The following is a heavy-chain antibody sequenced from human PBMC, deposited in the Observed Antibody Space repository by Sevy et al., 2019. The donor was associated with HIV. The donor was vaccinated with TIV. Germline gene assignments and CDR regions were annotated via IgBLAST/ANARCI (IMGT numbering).Heavy chain of an antibody. Sequence: SETLSLTCAVSGYSISSGYYWGWIRQPPGKGLEWIGSIYHGGSTYYNPSLKSRVTISVDTSKNQFSLKLSSVTAADTAVYYCARARYYYSSAYYYFDYWGQGTLVTVSS. CDR2: IYHGGST. V-gene: IGHV4-38-2*01. J-gene: IGHJ4*02. CDR1: GYSISSGYY. D-gene: IGHD3-22*01. CDR3: ARARYYYSSAYYYFDY.